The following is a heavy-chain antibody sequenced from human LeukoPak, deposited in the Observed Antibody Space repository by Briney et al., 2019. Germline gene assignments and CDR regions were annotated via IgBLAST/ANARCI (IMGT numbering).Heavy chain of an antibody. D-gene: IGHD5-18*01. CDR2: INPNNGGT. J-gene: IGHJ5*02. CDR3: ARLGRQDTFMA. Sequence: ASVKVSCKPSGYTLTGYYMHWVRQAPGQGLEWMGWINPNNGGTNSAQKFQGRVTMTWDTSINTAYMELSRLTSDDTAVYYCARLGRQDTFMAWGQGTLVTVSS. CDR1: GYTLTGYY. V-gene: IGHV1-2*02.